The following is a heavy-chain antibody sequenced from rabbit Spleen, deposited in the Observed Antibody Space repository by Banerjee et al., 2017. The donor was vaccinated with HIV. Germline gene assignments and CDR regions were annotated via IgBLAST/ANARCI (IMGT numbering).Heavy chain of an antibody. Sequence: QEQLVESGGGLVKPGASLTLTCTASGFSFSSSYDMCWVRQAPGKGLEWIACISAGDGSTYYASWAKGRFTISKTSSTTVTLQMTSLTAADTATYFCARDGAGGSYFALWGPGTLVTVS. CDR1: GFSFSSSYD. CDR2: ISAGDGST. V-gene: IGHV1S45*01. J-gene: IGHJ4*01. D-gene: IGHD8-1*01. CDR3: ARDGAGGSYFAL.